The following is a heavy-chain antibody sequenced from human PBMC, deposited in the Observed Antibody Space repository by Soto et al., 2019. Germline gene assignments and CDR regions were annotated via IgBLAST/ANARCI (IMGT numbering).Heavy chain of an antibody. V-gene: IGHV4-4*02. Sequence: QVQLQESGPGLVKPSGTLSLTCAVSGDSITNSHWWSWVRQPPGKGLEWIADIYHSGDTHYNPSRKSRLTISVDKSKNQFSLNLSSATAADTAICYCARCPFGYSHGWGGLDICGQGTMVTVSS. D-gene: IGHD5-18*01. J-gene: IGHJ3*02. CDR1: GDSITNSHW. CDR3: ARCPFGYSHGWGGLDI. CDR2: IYHSGDT.